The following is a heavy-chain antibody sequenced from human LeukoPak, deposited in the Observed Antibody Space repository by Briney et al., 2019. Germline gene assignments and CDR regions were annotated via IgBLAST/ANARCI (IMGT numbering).Heavy chain of an antibody. D-gene: IGHD4-11*01. V-gene: IGHV1-69*13. CDR2: IIPIFGTA. Sequence: GASVKVSCKASGGTFSSYAISWVRQAPGQGLEWMGGIIPIFGTANYAQKFQGRVTITADESTSTAYMELSSLRSEDTAVYYCARINNPMTTVSPGDYWGQGTLVTVSS. J-gene: IGHJ4*02. CDR1: GGTFSSYA. CDR3: ARINNPMTTVSPGDY.